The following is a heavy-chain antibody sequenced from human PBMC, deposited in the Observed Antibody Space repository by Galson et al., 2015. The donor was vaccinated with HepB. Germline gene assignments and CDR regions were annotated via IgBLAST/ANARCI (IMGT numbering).Heavy chain of an antibody. D-gene: IGHD2-21*01. CDR3: ANDRAFSRFHYSGMDV. CDR2: TSYDGGNT. V-gene: IGHV3-30-3*02. J-gene: IGHJ6*02. Sequence: SLRLSCAASGFSLSRNAMHWVRQAPGKGLEWVAGTSYDGGNTHYADSVKGRFTISRDNSKNTLYLQLSSLRLEDTAVYYCANDRAFSRFHYSGMDVWGRGTTVTVSS. CDR1: GFSLSRNA.